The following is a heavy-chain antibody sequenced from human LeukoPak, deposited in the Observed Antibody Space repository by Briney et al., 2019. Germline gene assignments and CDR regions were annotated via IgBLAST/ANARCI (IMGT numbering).Heavy chain of an antibody. J-gene: IGHJ4*02. Sequence: GGSLRLSCAASGFTFSSYWMHWVRQAPGKGLVSVSRINSDGSSTAYADSVRGRFTISRDNAKNTLYLQMNNLRAEDTAVYYCARDQLYCSGGICYFDYWGQGILVTVSS. D-gene: IGHD2-15*01. V-gene: IGHV3-74*01. CDR3: ARDQLYCSGGICYFDY. CDR1: GFTFSSYW. CDR2: INSDGSST.